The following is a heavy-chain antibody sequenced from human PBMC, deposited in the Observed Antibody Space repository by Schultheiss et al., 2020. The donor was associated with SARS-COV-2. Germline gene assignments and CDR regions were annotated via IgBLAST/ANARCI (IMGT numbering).Heavy chain of an antibody. CDR3: ARDGLGYSRTRGMDV. CDR1: GFTFSSYW. D-gene: IGHD6-13*01. V-gene: IGHV3-7*03. CDR2: IKQDGSEK. Sequence: GGSLRLSCAASGFTFSSYWMSWVRQAPGKGLEWVANIKQDGSEKYYVDSVKGRFTISRDNAKNSLYLQMNSLRAEDTAVYYCARDGLGYSRTRGMDVWGQGTTVTVSS. J-gene: IGHJ6*02.